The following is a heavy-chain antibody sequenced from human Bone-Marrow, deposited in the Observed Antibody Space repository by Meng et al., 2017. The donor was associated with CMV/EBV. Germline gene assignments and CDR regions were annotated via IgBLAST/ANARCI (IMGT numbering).Heavy chain of an antibody. CDR3: TKDRRITIFGVVPDAFDI. CDR2: IKSKTDGGTT. Sequence: LTCAASGFTFSNAWMSWIRQAPGKGLEWVGRIKSKTDGGTTDHAAPVKGRFTSSRDDSKNTLYLQMNSLKTEDTAVYYCTKDRRITIFGVVPDAFDIWGQGTMVTVSS. V-gene: IGHV3-15*01. CDR1: GFTFSNAW. D-gene: IGHD3-3*01. J-gene: IGHJ3*02.